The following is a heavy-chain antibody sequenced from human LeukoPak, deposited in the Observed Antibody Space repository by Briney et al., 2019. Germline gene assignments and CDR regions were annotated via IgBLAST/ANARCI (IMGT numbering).Heavy chain of an antibody. V-gene: IGHV1-2*02. D-gene: IGHD3-10*01. CDR3: ARDGGDYYGSGSFYGMDV. J-gene: IGHJ6*02. CDR1: GYTFTGYY. CDR2: INPNSGGT. Sequence: ASVKVSCKASGYTFTGYYMHWVRQAPGQGLEWMGWINPNSGGTNYAQKFQGRVTMTTDTSTSTAYMELRSLRSDDTAVYYCARDGGDYYGSGSFYGMDVWGQGTTVTVSS.